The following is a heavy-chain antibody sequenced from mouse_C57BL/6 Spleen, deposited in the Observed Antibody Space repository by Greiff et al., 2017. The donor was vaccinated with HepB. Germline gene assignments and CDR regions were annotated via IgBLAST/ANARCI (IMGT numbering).Heavy chain of an antibody. V-gene: IGHV2-2*01. CDR1: GFSLTSYG. Sequence: VKLVESGPGLVQPSQSLSITCTVSGFSLTSYGVHWVRQSPGKGLEWLGVIWSGGSTDYNAAFISRLSISKDNSKSQVFFKMNSLQADDTAIYYCARSHYYGSPLFAYWGQGTLVTVSA. CDR2: IWSGGST. CDR3: ARSHYYGSPLFAY. J-gene: IGHJ3*01. D-gene: IGHD1-1*01.